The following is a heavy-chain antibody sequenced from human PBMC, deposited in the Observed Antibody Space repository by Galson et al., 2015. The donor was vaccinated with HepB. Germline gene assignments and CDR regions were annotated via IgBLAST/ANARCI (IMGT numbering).Heavy chain of an antibody. CDR2: IIPILGIA. Sequence: QSGAEVKKPGTSVKVSCKASGGTFSSYTISWVRQAPGQGLEWMGRIIPILGIANYAQKFQGRVTITADKSTSTAYMELSSLRSEDTAVYYCAIFYGSKEAGYGMDVWGQGTTVTVSS. J-gene: IGHJ6*02. V-gene: IGHV1-69*02. D-gene: IGHD4-17*01. CDR3: AIFYGSKEAGYGMDV. CDR1: GGTFSSYT.